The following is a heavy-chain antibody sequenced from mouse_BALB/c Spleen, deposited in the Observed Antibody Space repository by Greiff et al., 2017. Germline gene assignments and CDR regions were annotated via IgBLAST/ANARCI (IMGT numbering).Heavy chain of an antibody. J-gene: IGHJ4*01. CDR3: ARLSLLRLRYAMDY. V-gene: IGHV5-6-5*01. Sequence: EGKLVESGGGLVKPGGSLKLSCAASGFTFSSYAMSWVRQTPEKRLEWVASISSGGSTYYPDSVKGRFTISRDNARNILYLQISSLRSEDTAMYYCARLSLLRLRYAMDYWGQGTSVTVSS. CDR1: GFTFSSYA. D-gene: IGHD1-2*01. CDR2: ISSGGST.